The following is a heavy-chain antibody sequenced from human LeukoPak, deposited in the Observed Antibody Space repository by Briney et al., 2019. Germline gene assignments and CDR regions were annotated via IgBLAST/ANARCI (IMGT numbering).Heavy chain of an antibody. CDR1: GFTFSSYA. CDR2: ISGSGGST. D-gene: IGHD2-15*01. V-gene: IGHV3-23*01. CDR3: ARINCSGGTCYDYFDD. J-gene: IGHJ4*02. Sequence: GGSLRLSCAASGFTFSSYAMSWVRQAPGKGLEWVSAISGSGGSTYYADSVKGRFTISRDNSKNTLYLQMNSLRAEDTAHYFCARINCSGGTCYDYFDDWGQGTLVTVTS.